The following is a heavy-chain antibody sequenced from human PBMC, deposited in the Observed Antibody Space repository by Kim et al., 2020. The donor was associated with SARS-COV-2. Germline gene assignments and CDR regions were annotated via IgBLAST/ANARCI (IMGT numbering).Heavy chain of an antibody. Sequence: SVKVSCKASGGTLRNYVINWVRQAPGQGLEWLGGVIPMFGEPNYAQKFQGRVTITAEESTRTAYMDLSGLRPEDTAVYYCARENYGDDILTDYGGARGLDTWGQGTLVTVSS. CDR2: VIPMFGEP. J-gene: IGHJ3*02. V-gene: IGHV1-69*13. D-gene: IGHD3-9*01. CDR1: GGTLRNYV. CDR3: ARENYGDDILTDYGGARGLDT.